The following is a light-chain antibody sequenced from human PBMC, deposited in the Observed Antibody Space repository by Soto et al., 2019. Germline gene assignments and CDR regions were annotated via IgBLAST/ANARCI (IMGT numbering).Light chain of an antibody. CDR2: GPS. Sequence: EIVMTQSPATLSVSPGERATLSCRASQSVSSNLAWYQQKPGQAPRLLIYGPSTRATGIPARFSGSGPGTAFTLTISSLPSEDFAVYYCQQFNSWPGTFGQGTKVEIK. CDR1: QSVSSN. V-gene: IGKV3-15*01. J-gene: IGKJ1*01. CDR3: QQFNSWPGT.